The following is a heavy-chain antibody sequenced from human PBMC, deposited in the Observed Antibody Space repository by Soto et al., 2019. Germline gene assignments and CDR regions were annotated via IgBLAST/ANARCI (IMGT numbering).Heavy chain of an antibody. J-gene: IGHJ1*01. CDR2: IIPIFGTT. V-gene: IGHV1-69*12. Sequence: QVQLVQSGAEVKKPGSSVKVSCKASGGTFSSYAISWVRQAPGQGLEWRGGIIPIFGTTNYAQKFQGRVTTTADESTSTAYMELSSLRSEDTAVYYCARVAYLRLRDKGMFQHWGQGTLVTVSS. D-gene: IGHD2-15*01. CDR1: GGTFSSYA. CDR3: ARVAYLRLRDKGMFQH.